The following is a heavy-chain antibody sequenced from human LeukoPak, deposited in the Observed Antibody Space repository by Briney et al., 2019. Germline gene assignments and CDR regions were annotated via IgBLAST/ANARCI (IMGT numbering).Heavy chain of an antibody. CDR3: AGRYEFWSGFY. CDR1: GYSFTNYR. Sequence: GESLKISCKGSGYSFTNYRIGWVRQMPGKGLEWMGIIYPGDSNTRYSPSFQGQVTISADKSINTAYLQWSSLKASDTAMYYCAGRYEFWSGFYWGQGTLVTVSS. CDR2: IYPGDSNT. V-gene: IGHV5-51*01. J-gene: IGHJ4*02. D-gene: IGHD3-3*01.